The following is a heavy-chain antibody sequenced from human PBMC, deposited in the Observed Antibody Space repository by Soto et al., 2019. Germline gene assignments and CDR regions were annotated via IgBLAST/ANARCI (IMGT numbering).Heavy chain of an antibody. D-gene: IGHD5-18*01. J-gene: IGHJ6*04. CDR2: MNPNSGNT. CDR3: ASRSGYCYRGLRFYYGIDG. V-gene: IGHV1-8*01. Sequence: GSSVKVSCKASGCPFTSYDINWVRQATGQGLEWMGWMNPNSGNTGYAQKFQGRVTMTRNTSISTAYMELSSLRSEDTAVYYCASRSGYCYRGLRFYYGIDGWGKGTKVT. CDR1: GCPFTSYD.